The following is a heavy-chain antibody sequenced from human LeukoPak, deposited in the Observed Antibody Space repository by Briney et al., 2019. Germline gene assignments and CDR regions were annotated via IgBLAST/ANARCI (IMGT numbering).Heavy chain of an antibody. Sequence: GASVKVSCKASGGTFSSYAISWVRQAPGQGLEWMGRIIPIFGTANYAQKFQGRVTITTDESTSTAYMELSSLRSEDTAVYYCARDPPPIAVAVAFDIWGQGTMVTVSS. CDR1: GGTFSSYA. J-gene: IGHJ3*02. V-gene: IGHV1-69*05. CDR2: IIPIFGTA. D-gene: IGHD6-19*01. CDR3: ARDPPPIAVAVAFDI.